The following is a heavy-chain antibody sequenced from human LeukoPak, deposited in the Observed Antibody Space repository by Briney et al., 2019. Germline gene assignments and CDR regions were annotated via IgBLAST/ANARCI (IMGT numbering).Heavy chain of an antibody. J-gene: IGHJ4*02. D-gene: IGHD3-22*01. V-gene: IGHV4-38-2*01. CDR3: ARTAFFDNSGYYYNFDY. CDR2: IYHSGIT. Sequence: PSETLSLTCAVSGYSISSGYYWGWIRQPPGKGLEWIGSIYHSGITFYNPSLKSRVTISVDTSKNQFSLKLGSVTAADTAVYYCARTAFFDNSGYYYNFDYWGQGTLVTVSS. CDR1: GYSISSGYY.